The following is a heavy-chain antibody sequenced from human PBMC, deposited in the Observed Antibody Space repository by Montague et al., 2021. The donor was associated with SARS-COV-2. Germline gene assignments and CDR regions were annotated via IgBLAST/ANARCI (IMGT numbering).Heavy chain of an antibody. J-gene: IGHJ4*02. V-gene: IGHV4-59*13. CDR2: MYYSGST. CDR3: ARDFDY. CDR1: GGSISSYY. Sequence: SETLSLICTVSGGSISSYYWSWIRQPPGKGLEWIGYMYYSGSTNYNPSLKSRVTLSVDTSKNQFSLKLSSVTAADTAVCYCARDFDYWGQGTLVTVSS.